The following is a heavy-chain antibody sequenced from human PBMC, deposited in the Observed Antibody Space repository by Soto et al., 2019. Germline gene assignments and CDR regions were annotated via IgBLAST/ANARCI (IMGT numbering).Heavy chain of an antibody. CDR2: IIPIFGTA. V-gene: IGHV1-69*01. CDR1: GGTFSSYA. J-gene: IGHJ6*02. Sequence: QVQLVQSGAEVKKPGSSVKVSCKASGGTFSSYAISWVRQAPGQGLEWMGGIIPIFGTANYAQKFQGRVTITADESTSTAYMELSSLRSEDTAVYYCVRSRPNYYGSGSSVYGMDVWGQGTTVTVSS. D-gene: IGHD3-10*01. CDR3: VRSRPNYYGSGSSVYGMDV.